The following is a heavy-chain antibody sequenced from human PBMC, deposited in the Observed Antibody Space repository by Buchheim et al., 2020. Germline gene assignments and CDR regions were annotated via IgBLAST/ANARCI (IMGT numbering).Heavy chain of an antibody. CDR3: ARGTDSNYNYYYGMDV. CDR2: IWYDGSNK. V-gene: IGHV3-33*01. Sequence: QVQLVESGGGVVQPGRSLRLSCAASGFTFSSYGMHWVRQAPGKGLEWVAVIWYDGSNKYYADSVKGRFTISRDNSKNTLYLQMNSRRAEDTAVYYCARGTDSNYNYYYGMDVWGQGTT. J-gene: IGHJ6*02. CDR1: GFTFSSYG. D-gene: IGHD4-11*01.